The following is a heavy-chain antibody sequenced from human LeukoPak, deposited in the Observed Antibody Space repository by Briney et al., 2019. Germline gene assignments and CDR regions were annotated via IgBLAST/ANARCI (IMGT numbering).Heavy chain of an antibody. J-gene: IGHJ3*02. D-gene: IGHD1-14*01. CDR3: ARDRITGTTDAFDI. CDR1: GYTFTGYY. Sequence: ASVKVSCKASGYTFTGYYMHWVRQAPGQGLEWMGWINPNSGGTNYAQTFQGRVTMTRDTSISTAYMELSRLRSDDTAVYYCARDRITGTTDAFDIWGQGTMVTVSS. CDR2: INPNSGGT. V-gene: IGHV1-2*02.